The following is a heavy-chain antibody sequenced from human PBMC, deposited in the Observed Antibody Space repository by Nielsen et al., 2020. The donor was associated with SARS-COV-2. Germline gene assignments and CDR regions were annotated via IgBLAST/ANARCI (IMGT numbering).Heavy chain of an antibody. Sequence: GESLKISCAASGFIFSNYVMSWVRQAPGKGLEWVSALTGDSGSTYYLDSVKGRFTISRDNSKNTLYLQMNSLRTEDTAVYYCAKDLEMATIQDYWGQGTLVTVSS. CDR3: AKDLEMATIQDY. V-gene: IGHV3-23*01. D-gene: IGHD5-24*01. CDR2: LTGDSGST. CDR1: GFIFSNYV. J-gene: IGHJ4*02.